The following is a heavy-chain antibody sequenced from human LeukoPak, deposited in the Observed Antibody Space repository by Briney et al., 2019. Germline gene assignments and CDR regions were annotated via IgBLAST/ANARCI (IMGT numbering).Heavy chain of an antibody. D-gene: IGHD6-19*01. CDR2: IKSKYDGGTI. Sequence: GGSLRLSCAASGFTFSSYAMHWVRQAPGKGLEWVGRIKSKYDGGTIDYGAPAKGRFTISRDDSRNTVYLQMNSLKTEDTGVYYCSTGGWFFDYWGQGTLVTVSS. V-gene: IGHV3-15*07. CDR3: STGGWFFDY. J-gene: IGHJ4*02. CDR1: GFTFSSYA.